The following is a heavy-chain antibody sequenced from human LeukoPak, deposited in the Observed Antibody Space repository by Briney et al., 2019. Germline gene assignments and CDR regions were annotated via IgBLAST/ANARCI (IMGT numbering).Heavy chain of an antibody. V-gene: IGHV3-23*01. Sequence: PGGSLRLSCAASEFAFSSYAMSWVRQAPGKGLEWVSGINTGGEYTYYADSVKGRFTISRDNSKNTLYLQMNSLRAEDTAVYYCAKKGGGGYFDSWGQGTLVTVSS. CDR1: EFAFSSYA. D-gene: IGHD3-10*01. J-gene: IGHJ4*02. CDR2: INTGGEYT. CDR3: AKKGGGGYFDS.